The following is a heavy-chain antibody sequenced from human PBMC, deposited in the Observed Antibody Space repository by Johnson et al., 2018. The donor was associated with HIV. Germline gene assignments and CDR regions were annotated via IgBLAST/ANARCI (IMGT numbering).Heavy chain of an antibody. CDR2: IYSGGST. V-gene: IGHV3-66*01. CDR3: AREGGYSGYEGVGHTNDAFDI. Sequence: VQLVESGGGVVRPGGSLRLSCAASGFTVSSNYMSWVRQAPGKGLEWVSVIYSGGSTYYADSVKGRFTISRDNSKNTLYLQMNSLRAEDTAVYYCAREGGYSGYEGVGHTNDAFDIWGQGTMVTVSS. CDR1: GFTVSSNY. J-gene: IGHJ3*02. D-gene: IGHD5-12*01.